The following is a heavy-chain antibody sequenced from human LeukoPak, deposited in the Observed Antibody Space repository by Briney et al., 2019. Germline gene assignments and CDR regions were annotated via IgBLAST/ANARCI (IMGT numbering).Heavy chain of an antibody. D-gene: IGHD3-16*02. J-gene: IGHJ6*02. Sequence: SETLSLTCTASGGSISSYYWSWIRQPAGKGLEWIGRIYTSGSTNYNPSLKTRVTMSVDTSKNQFSLKLSSVPAADTAVYYCARGYDYVWGSYLLYGDYYYGMDVWGQGTTVTVSS. CDR2: IYTSGST. CDR3: ARGYDYVWGSYLLYGDYYYGMDV. CDR1: GGSISSYY. V-gene: IGHV4-4*07.